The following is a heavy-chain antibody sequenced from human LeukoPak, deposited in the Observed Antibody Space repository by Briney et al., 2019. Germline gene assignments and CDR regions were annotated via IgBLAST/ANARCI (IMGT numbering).Heavy chain of an antibody. V-gene: IGHV3-66*01. D-gene: IGHD3-22*01. CDR3: ARDGNSYDSGGYPIPFDF. CDR1: GFTVSSNY. CDR2: IYSADNI. Sequence: GGSLRLSCAASGFTVSSNYMSWVRQAPGKGPEWVSAIYSADNIYYADSVKGRLTISRDNTKNTLYLQMNSLRAEDTAVYYCARDGNSYDSGGYPIPFDFWGPGTLVTVSS. J-gene: IGHJ4*02.